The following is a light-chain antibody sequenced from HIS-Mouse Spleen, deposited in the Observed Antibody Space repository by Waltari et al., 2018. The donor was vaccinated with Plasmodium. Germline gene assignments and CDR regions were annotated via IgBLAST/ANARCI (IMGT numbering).Light chain of an antibody. J-gene: IGLJ2*01. CDR3: QAWDSSTVV. CDR1: KLGDNY. V-gene: IGLV3-1*01. Sequence: SYELTQPPSVSVSPGQTASITCSGDKLGDNYACWYQQKPGQSPVLVIVQDSKRPSGMPERFSGSNTGNTATLTISGTQAMDEADYYCQAWDSSTVVFGGGTKLTVL. CDR2: QDS.